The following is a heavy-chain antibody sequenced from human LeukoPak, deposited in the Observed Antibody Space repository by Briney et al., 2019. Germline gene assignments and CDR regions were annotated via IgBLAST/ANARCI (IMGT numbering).Heavy chain of an antibody. Sequence: SETLSLTCTVSGGYITSYYWSWIRQPPGKGLEWIGYIYSSGNTNYNPSLKSRLTISIDKSNNQLSLKLSSVTAVDTAVYYCARGEGNSPPFFNYWGQGTLVTVSS. J-gene: IGHJ4*02. CDR2: IYSSGNT. D-gene: IGHD4-23*01. CDR3: ARGEGNSPPFFNY. CDR1: GGYITSYY. V-gene: IGHV4-59*01.